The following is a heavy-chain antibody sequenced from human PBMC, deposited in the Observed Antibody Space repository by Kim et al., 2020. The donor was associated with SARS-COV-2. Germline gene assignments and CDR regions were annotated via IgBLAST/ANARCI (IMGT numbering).Heavy chain of an antibody. D-gene: IGHD6-19*01. Sequence: APKFQGRGTITADESTSPAYMELSSLRSEDTAVYYCARSVDSYYYFGMDVWGQGTTVTVSS. V-gene: IGHV1-69*01. CDR3: ARSVDSYYYFGMDV. J-gene: IGHJ6*02.